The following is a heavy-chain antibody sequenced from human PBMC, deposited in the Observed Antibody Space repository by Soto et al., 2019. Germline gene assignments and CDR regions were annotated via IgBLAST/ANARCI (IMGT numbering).Heavy chain of an antibody. V-gene: IGHV4-30-4*01. CDR2: IYYSGST. Sequence: SETLSLTCTVSGGSISSGDYYWSWIRQPPGKGLEWIGYIYYSGSTYYNPSVKSRVTISVDTSKNQFSLKLSSVTAADTAVYYCARGTGYYDSSGYYDYWGQGTLVTVSS. D-gene: IGHD3-22*01. CDR3: ARGTGYYDSSGYYDY. J-gene: IGHJ4*02. CDR1: GGSISSGDYY.